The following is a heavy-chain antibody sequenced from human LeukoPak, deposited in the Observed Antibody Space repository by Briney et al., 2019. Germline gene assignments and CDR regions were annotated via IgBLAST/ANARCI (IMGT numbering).Heavy chain of an antibody. CDR2: INHSGST. Sequence: SETLSLTCAVYGGSFSGYYWSWIRQPPGKGLEWIGEINHSGSTNYNPSLKSRVTMSVDTSKNQFSLKLSSVTAADTAVYYCARDPGVVPAPYYYYYYMDVWGKGTTVTISS. CDR3: ARDPGVVPAPYYYYYYMDV. D-gene: IGHD2-2*01. V-gene: IGHV4-34*01. J-gene: IGHJ6*03. CDR1: GGSFSGYY.